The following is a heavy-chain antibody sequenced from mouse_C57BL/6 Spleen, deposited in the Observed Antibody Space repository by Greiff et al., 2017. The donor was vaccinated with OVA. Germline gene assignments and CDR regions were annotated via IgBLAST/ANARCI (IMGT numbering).Heavy chain of an antibody. V-gene: IGHV1-54*01. J-gene: IGHJ2*01. CDR2: INPGSGGT. D-gene: IGHD2-2*01. CDR1: GYAFTNYL. Sequence: VKLQESGAELVRPGTSVKVSCKASGYAFTNYLIEWVKQRPGQGLEWIGVINPGSGGTNYNEKFKGKATLTADKSSSTAYMQLSSLTSEDSAVYFCATSTMVNDYWGQGTTLTVSS. CDR3: ATSTMVNDY.